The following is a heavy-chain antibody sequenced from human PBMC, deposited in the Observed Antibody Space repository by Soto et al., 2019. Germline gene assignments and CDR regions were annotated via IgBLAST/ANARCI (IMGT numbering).Heavy chain of an antibody. V-gene: IGHV3-73*02. Sequence: EVQLLEYGGGLVQPGGSLKLSCEASGFSFSDSAIHWVRQASGKGLEWVGRIRNKTNNYATAFDAPVKARFTISRDDLKNTGCPQGHHLKLEGSALYYWTSRRDWTAVDPLDNGGQGTLVTVSS. CDR2: IRNKTNNYAT. J-gene: IGHJ4*02. CDR3: TSRRDWTAVDPLDN. CDR1: GFSFSDSA. D-gene: IGHD5-18*01.